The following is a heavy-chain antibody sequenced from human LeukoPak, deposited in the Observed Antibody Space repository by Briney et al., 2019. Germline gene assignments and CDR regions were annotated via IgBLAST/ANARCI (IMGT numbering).Heavy chain of an antibody. D-gene: IGHD4-17*01. CDR1: GGTFSSYA. Sequence: SVKVSCKASGGTFSSYAISWVRQAPGQGLEWMGRIIPILGIANYAQKFQGRVTMTEDTSTDTAYMELSSLRSEDTAVYYCATVRHDYGDYVRFDPWGQGTLVTVSS. V-gene: IGHV1-69*04. CDR2: IIPILGIA. J-gene: IGHJ5*02. CDR3: ATVRHDYGDYVRFDP.